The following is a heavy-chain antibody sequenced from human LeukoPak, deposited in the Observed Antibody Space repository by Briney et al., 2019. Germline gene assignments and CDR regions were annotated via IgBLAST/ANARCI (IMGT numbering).Heavy chain of an antibody. D-gene: IGHD6-6*01. CDR1: GFTFSDYY. J-gene: IGHJ3*02. CDR3: ALEYSSSSGAFDI. CDR2: ISRSGSTI. V-gene: IGHV3-11*01. Sequence: GGSLRLSCAASGFTFSDYYMSWIRQAPGKGLEWVSYISRSGSTIYYADSVKGRFTISRDNAKNSLYLQMNSLRAEDTAVYYCALEYSSSSGAFDIWGQGTMVTVSS.